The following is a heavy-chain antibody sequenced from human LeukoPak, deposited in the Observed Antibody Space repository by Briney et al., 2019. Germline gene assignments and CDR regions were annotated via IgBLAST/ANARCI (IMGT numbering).Heavy chain of an antibody. CDR1: GGSVSSYY. J-gene: IGHJ5*02. V-gene: IGHV4-59*02. CDR2: IYYTGST. D-gene: IGHD3-22*01. Sequence: SETLSLTCTVSGGSVSSYYWSWIRQPPGKGLEWIGYIYYTGSTNYNPSLKSRVTMSVDTSKNQFSLKLSSVTAADTAVYYCARDETYYYDSSGLPVRWFDPWGQGTLVTVSS. CDR3: ARDETYYYDSSGLPVRWFDP.